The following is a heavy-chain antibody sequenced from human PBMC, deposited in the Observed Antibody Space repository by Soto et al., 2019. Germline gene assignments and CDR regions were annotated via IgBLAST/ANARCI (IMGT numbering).Heavy chain of an antibody. CDR3: ARDRLLGNSFDY. CDR1: GFTFSTYG. Sequence: QVQLVESGGGVVQPGRSLRLSCAASGFTFSTYGMHWVRQAPGKGLEWVAVIWYDGSNKYYADSVTGRFTISRDNSKSTLYLQMTSLRAEDTAVYYCARDRLLGNSFDYWGQGSLVTVSS. V-gene: IGHV3-33*01. D-gene: IGHD1-26*01. CDR2: IWYDGSNK. J-gene: IGHJ4*02.